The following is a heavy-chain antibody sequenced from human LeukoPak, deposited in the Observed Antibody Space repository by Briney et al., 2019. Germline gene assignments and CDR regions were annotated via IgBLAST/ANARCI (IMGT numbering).Heavy chain of an antibody. D-gene: IGHD6-19*01. J-gene: IGHJ6*03. CDR1: GGTFSSYA. CDR3: AREVVGAVAGARYYYYYYMDV. CDR2: IIPIFGTA. Sequence: SVKVSCKASGGTFSSYAISWVRQAPGQGLEWMGRIIPIFGTANYAQKFQDRVTITTDESTSTAYMELSSLRSEDTAVYYCAREVVGAVAGARYYYYYYMDVWGKGTTVTVSS. V-gene: IGHV1-69*05.